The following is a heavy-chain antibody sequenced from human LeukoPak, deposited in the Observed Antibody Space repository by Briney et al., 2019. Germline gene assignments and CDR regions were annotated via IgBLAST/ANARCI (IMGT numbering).Heavy chain of an antibody. CDR1: GFTFSDYY. V-gene: IGHV3-11*01. J-gene: IGHJ4*02. CDR2: ISSSGSTI. Sequence: SGGSLRLSCAASGFTFSDYYMSWIRQAPGKGLEWVSYISSSGSTIYYADSVKGRFTISRDNAKSSLYLQMNSLRAEDTAVYYCARMGNSSWYPWFDYWGQGTLVTVSS. D-gene: IGHD6-13*01. CDR3: ARMGNSSWYPWFDY.